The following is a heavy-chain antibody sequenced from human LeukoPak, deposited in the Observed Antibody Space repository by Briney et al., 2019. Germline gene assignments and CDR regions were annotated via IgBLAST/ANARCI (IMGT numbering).Heavy chain of an antibody. CDR1: GYTFTGYY. J-gene: IGHJ5*02. CDR3: ARGPGYYHDSSGYSCDP. Sequence: ASVKVSCKASGYTFTGYYMHWVRQAPGQGLEWMGWINPNSGGTNYAQKSQGRVTMTRDTSISTAYMELSRLRSDDTAVYYCARGPGYYHDSSGYSCDPWGQGTLVTVSS. V-gene: IGHV1-2*02. D-gene: IGHD3-22*01. CDR2: INPNSGGT.